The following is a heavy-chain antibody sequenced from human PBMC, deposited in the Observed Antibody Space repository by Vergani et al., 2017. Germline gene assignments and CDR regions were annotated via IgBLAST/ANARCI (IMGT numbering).Heavy chain of an antibody. J-gene: IGHJ5*02. Sequence: QVTLRESGPALVKPTQTLTLTCTFSGFSLSTSGMCVSWIRQPPGKALEWLARIDWDDDKYYSTSLKTRLTISKDTSKNQVVLTMTNMDPVDTATYYCARVYYGSGIFEGWCDPWGQGTLVTVSS. CDR2: IDWDDDK. D-gene: IGHD3-10*01. CDR1: GFSLSTSGMC. V-gene: IGHV2-70*15. CDR3: ARVYYGSGIFEGWCDP.